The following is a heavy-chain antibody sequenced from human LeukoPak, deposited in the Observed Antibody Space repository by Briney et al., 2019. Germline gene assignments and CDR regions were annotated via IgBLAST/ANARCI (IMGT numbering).Heavy chain of an antibody. Sequence: GGSLRLSCAASGFTFSTYAMTWVRQAPGKGLEWVSLISGTGGSTYYANSVKGRFTISRDNSKNTLYLQMNSLRAEDTAVYYCAKDGDDGDGSFFDYWGQGTLVTVSS. CDR2: ISGTGGST. CDR3: AKDGDDGDGSFFDY. V-gene: IGHV3-23*01. D-gene: IGHD4-17*01. J-gene: IGHJ4*02. CDR1: GFTFSTYA.